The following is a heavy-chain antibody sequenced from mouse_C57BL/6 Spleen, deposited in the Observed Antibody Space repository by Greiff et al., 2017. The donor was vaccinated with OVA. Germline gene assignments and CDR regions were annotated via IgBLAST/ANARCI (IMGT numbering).Heavy chain of an antibody. CDR3: ARGPAYYFDY. J-gene: IGHJ2*01. V-gene: IGHV1-50*01. Sequence: QVQLQQPGAELVKPGASVKLSCKASGYTFTSYWMQRVKQRPGQGLEWIGEIDPSDSYTNYNQKFKGKATLTVDTSSSTAYMQLSSLTSEDSAVYYCARGPAYYFDYWGQGTTLTVSS. CDR1: GYTFTSYW. CDR2: IDPSDSYT.